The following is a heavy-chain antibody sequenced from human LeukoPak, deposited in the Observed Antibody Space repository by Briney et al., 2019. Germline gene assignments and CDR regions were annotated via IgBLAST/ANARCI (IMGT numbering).Heavy chain of an antibody. Sequence: ATVKISCKASGYTFTDYYMHWVQQAPGKGLEWMGRVDPEDGETIYAEKFQGRVTITADTSTDTAYMELSSLRSEDTAVYYCARAEEITMVRFAADAFDIWGQGTMVTVSS. CDR2: VDPEDGET. D-gene: IGHD3-10*01. CDR1: GYTFTDYY. J-gene: IGHJ3*02. CDR3: ARAEEITMVRFAADAFDI. V-gene: IGHV1-69-2*01.